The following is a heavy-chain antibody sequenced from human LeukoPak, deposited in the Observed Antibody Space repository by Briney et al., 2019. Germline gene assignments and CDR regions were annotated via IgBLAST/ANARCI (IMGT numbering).Heavy chain of an antibody. CDR1: GGYISADY. Sequence: PSEPLSLPCAVSGGYISADYWIWIRQPSGTGLEWIGYISYSGNTNYNPSLKSRVTISQDTSKNQFSLRLSSVTAADTAMYYCARRVPSGFVDSWGQGTLVTVSS. CDR3: ARRVPSGFVDS. D-gene: IGHD5-12*01. V-gene: IGHV4-59*08. J-gene: IGHJ4*02. CDR2: ISYSGNT.